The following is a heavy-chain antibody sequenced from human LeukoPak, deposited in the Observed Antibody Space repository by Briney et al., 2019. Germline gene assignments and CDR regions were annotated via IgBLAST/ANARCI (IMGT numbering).Heavy chain of an antibody. D-gene: IGHD3-10*01. Sequence: ASVKVSCKASGYTFTSYSISWVRQAPGQGLEWMGWISPYNGNTNYAQKLQGRVTMTTDTSTSTAYMELRSLRSEDTAVYYCAAGQSPAAFDIWGQGTMVTVSS. V-gene: IGHV1-18*01. CDR3: AAGQSPAAFDI. CDR2: ISPYNGNT. J-gene: IGHJ3*02. CDR1: GYTFTSYS.